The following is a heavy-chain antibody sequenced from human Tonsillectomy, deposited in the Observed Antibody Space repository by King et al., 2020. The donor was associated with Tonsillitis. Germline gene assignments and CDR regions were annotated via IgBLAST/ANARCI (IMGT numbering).Heavy chain of an antibody. J-gene: IGHJ4*02. CDR1: GGSISSGGYS. D-gene: IGHD4-17*01. CDR2: VSYSGNT. Sequence: VQLQESGPGLVKPSQTLSLSCAVSGGSISSGGYSWSWIRQPPGKGLEWLGYVSYSGNTYSNPSLKSRVTMSVDMSKNQFSLNLSSVTAADAAVYYCVTSYNGDFSFDSWGQGTLVTVS. V-gene: IGHV4-30-4*07. CDR3: VTSYNGDFSFDS.